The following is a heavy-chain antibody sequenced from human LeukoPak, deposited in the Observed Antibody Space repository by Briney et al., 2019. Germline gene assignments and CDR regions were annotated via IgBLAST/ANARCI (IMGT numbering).Heavy chain of an antibody. V-gene: IGHV4-34*01. J-gene: IGHJ3*02. CDR1: GGSFSGYY. CDR3: AGKVVVPAAYAFDI. CDR2: INHSGST. Sequence: PSETLSLTCAVYGGSFSGYYWSWIRQPPGKGLEWIGEINHSGSTNYNPSLKSRVTISVDTSKNQFSLKLSSVTAADTAVYYCAGKVVVPAAYAFDIWGQGTMATVSS. D-gene: IGHD2-2*01.